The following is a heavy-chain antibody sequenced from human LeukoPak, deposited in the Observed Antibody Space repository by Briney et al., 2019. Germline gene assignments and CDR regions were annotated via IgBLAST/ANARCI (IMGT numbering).Heavy chain of an antibody. V-gene: IGHV3-48*01. CDR1: GFTFSSYS. CDR3: ARAVATILDY. J-gene: IGHJ4*02. CDR2: ISSSSSTI. Sequence: PGGSLRLSCTASGFTFSSYSMNWVRQAPGKGLEWVSFISSSSSTIYYADSVKGRFTISRDNAKDSLYLQMNSLRAEDTAVYYCARAVATILDYWGQGTLVTVSS. D-gene: IGHD5-12*01.